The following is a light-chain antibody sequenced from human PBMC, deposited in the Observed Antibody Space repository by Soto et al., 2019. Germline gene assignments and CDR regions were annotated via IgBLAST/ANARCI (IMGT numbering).Light chain of an antibody. CDR2: AVS. CDR3: LQDHNYLT. J-gene: IGKJ3*01. V-gene: IGKV1-6*01. CDR1: QDIRNH. Sequence: AIPMTQSPASLSASVGERVTITCRASQDIRNHLAWYQQKPGKAPKLLVYAVSTLQSGVPSRFSGSGFGTDFTLTSSSLQPEDFETYYCLQDHNYLTFGPGTKVDF.